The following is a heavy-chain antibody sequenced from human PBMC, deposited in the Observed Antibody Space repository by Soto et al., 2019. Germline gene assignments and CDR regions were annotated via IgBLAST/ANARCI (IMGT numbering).Heavy chain of an antibody. Sequence: LTCAVSGGSISSGGYSWSWIRQPPGKGLEWIGYIYHSGSTYYNPSLKSRVTISVDRSKNQFSLKLSSVTAADTAVYYCARAAVGAVHIWGQGTMVTIS. CDR3: ARAAVGAVHI. V-gene: IGHV4-30-2*01. CDR2: IYHSGST. J-gene: IGHJ3*02. CDR1: GGSISSGGYS. D-gene: IGHD1-26*01.